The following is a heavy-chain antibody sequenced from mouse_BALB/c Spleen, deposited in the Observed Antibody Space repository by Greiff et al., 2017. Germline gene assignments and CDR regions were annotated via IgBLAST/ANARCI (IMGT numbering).Heavy chain of an antibody. CDR3: ARAEVRRPSAMEY. V-gene: IGHV1-9*01. D-gene: IGHD2-14*01. CDR1: GYTFSSYW. J-gene: IGHJ4*01. Sequence: QVQLKESGAELMKPGASVKLSCKATGYTFSSYWIAWVKQRPGHGLEWIGEILPGSGSTNYNEKFKGKATFTADTSSNTAYMQLSSLTSEDSAVYCCARAEVRRPSAMEYWGQGTAVTGSS. CDR2: ILPGSGST.